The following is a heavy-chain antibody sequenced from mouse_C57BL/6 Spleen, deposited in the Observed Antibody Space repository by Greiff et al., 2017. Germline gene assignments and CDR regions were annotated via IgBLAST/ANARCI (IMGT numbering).Heavy chain of an antibody. CDR3: AREDYDYDRFAY. CDR1: GYTFTSYW. CDR2: INPSNGGT. V-gene: IGHV1-53*01. D-gene: IGHD2-4*01. J-gene: IGHJ3*01. Sequence: VQLHQPGTELVKPGASVKLSCKASGYTFTSYWMHWVKQRPGQGLEWIGNINPSNGGTNYNEKFKSKATLTVDKSSSTAYMQLSSLTSEDSAVYYCAREDYDYDRFAYWGQGTLVTVSA.